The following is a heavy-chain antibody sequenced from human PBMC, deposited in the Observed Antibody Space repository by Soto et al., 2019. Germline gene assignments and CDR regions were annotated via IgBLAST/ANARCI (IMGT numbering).Heavy chain of an antibody. CDR1: GGTFSSYA. CDR2: IIPIFGTA. V-gene: IGHV1-69*01. Sequence: QVQLVQSGAEVKKPGSSVKVSCKASGGTFSSYAISWVRQAPGQGLEWMGGIIPIFGTANYAQKFQGRVTITADEATSTAYMELRSLRSEDTAVYYCASPAGDWTLDYFDYWGQGTLVTVSS. CDR3: ASPAGDWTLDYFDY. D-gene: IGHD1-1*01. J-gene: IGHJ4*02.